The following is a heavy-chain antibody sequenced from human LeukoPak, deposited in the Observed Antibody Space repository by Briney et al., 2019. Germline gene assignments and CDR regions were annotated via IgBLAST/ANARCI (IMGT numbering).Heavy chain of an antibody. CDR1: GYTFTGYY. J-gene: IGHJ4*02. D-gene: IGHD5-12*01. CDR3: ARVEVVATIPFDY. V-gene: IGHV1-2*02. Sequence: ASVKVSCKASGYTFTGYYMHWVRQAPGQGLEWMGWINPNSGGTNYAQKFRGRVTMTRDTSISTAYMELSRLRSDDTAVYYCARVEVVATIPFDYWGQGTLVTVSS. CDR2: INPNSGGT.